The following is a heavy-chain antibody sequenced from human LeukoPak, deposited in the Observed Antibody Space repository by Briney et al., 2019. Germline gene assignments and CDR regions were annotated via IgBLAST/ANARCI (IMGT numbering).Heavy chain of an antibody. D-gene: IGHD6-19*01. CDR1: GFTFSIHW. Sequence: GGSLRLSCAASGFTFSIHWMSWVRQAPGKGLEWVANIKQDGSEKEYVDSVKGRFTVSRDNAMNSLYLQMNSLRAEDTAVYYCARWWYNSGWGIDHWGQGALVTVSS. J-gene: IGHJ4*02. CDR2: IKQDGSEK. CDR3: ARWWYNSGWGIDH. V-gene: IGHV3-7*05.